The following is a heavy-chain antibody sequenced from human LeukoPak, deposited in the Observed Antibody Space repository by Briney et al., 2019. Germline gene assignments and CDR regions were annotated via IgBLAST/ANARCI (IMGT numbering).Heavy chain of an antibody. CDR3: ARDALGAYITGTTCFDY. Sequence: PGGSLRLSCAASGSTFSSYWMSWVRQAPGKGLEWVANIKQDGSEKYYVDSVKGRFTISRDNAKNSLYLQMNSLRAEDTAVYYCARDALGAYITGTTCFDYWGQGTLVTVSS. D-gene: IGHD1-7*01. V-gene: IGHV3-7*01. J-gene: IGHJ4*02. CDR2: IKQDGSEK. CDR1: GSTFSSYW.